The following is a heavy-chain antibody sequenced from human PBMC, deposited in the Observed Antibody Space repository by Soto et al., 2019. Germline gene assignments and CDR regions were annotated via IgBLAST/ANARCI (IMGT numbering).Heavy chain of an antibody. CDR1: AFTVSGFS. CDR3: ARAAYGDYSLVY. CDR2: IYVAGNT. D-gene: IGHD4-17*01. Sequence: GGSLRLSCAASAFTVSGFSMSWVRQTPGNGLEWVSTIYVAGNTIYADSVKGRFTISRDNSRNTLILQMNSLRAEDTAVYYCARAAYGDYSLVYWGRGTLVTVSS. J-gene: IGHJ4*02. V-gene: IGHV3-53*03.